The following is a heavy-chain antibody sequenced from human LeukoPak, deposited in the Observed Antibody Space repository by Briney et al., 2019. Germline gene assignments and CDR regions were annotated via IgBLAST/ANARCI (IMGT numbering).Heavy chain of an antibody. D-gene: IGHD1-26*01. Sequence: GGSLRLSCAASGFTFSSYWMSWVRQAPGKGLEWVANIKQDGSEKYYVDSVKGRFTISRDNAKNSLYLQMNSLRAEDTAVYYCAKGSNSGSYHFSPDYWGQGTLVTVSS. CDR2: IKQDGSEK. J-gene: IGHJ4*02. CDR3: AKGSNSGSYHFSPDY. CDR1: GFTFSSYW. V-gene: IGHV3-7*01.